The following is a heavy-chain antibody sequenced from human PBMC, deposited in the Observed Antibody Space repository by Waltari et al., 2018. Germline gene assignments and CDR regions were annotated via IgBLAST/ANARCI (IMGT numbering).Heavy chain of an antibody. J-gene: IGHJ4*02. CDR2: INWNSGSI. Sequence: EVQLVESGGGLVQPGTSLRLPCVASGFIFDDYVMNWVRQAPGKGLEWVSGINWNSGSIAYADSVKGRFIISRDNAKNSLYLQLNSLRPEDTALYYCAKEGKYASGWAYFDYWGQGTLVTVSS. CDR1: GFIFDDYV. V-gene: IGHV3-9*01. CDR3: AKEGKYASGWAYFDY. D-gene: IGHD6-19*01.